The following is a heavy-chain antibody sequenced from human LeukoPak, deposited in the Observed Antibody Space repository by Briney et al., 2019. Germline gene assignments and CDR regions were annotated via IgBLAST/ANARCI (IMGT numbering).Heavy chain of an antibody. CDR3: ARVGGWYGGGWFDP. CDR2: INPNSGGT. D-gene: IGHD6-19*01. V-gene: IGHV1-2*02. Sequence: ASVKVSCKASGYTFTGYYMHWVRQAPGQGLEWMGWINPNSGGTNYAQKFQGRVTMTRDTSISTAYMELSRLRSDDTAVYYCARVGGWYGGGWFDPWGQGTLVTVSP. J-gene: IGHJ5*02. CDR1: GYTFTGYY.